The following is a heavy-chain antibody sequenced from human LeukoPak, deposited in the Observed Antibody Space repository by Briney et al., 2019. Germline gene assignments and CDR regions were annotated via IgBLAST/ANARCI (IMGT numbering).Heavy chain of an antibody. V-gene: IGHV3-48*01. J-gene: IGHJ1*01. CDR3: ARAALAYCGGDCYKH. CDR2: ISSSSSTI. CDR1: GFTFSSYS. Sequence: GGSLRLSCAASGFTFSSYSMNWVRQAPGKGLEWVSYISSSSSTIYYADSVKGRFTISRDNAKNSLYLQMNSLRAEDTAVYYCARAALAYCGGDCYKHWGQGTLVTVSS. D-gene: IGHD2-21*01.